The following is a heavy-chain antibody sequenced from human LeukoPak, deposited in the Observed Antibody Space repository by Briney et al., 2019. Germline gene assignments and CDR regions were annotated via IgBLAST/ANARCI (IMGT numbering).Heavy chain of an antibody. CDR2: ISSSGSMI. Sequence: GGSLRLSCAASGITFSDYYMTWIRQAPGKGLEWVSYISSSGSMINYADSVKGRFTISRDNSKNTLYLQMNSLRAEDTAVYYCARESSLGPEGFDYWGQGTLVTVSS. D-gene: IGHD1-26*01. CDR1: GITFSDYY. CDR3: ARESSLGPEGFDY. J-gene: IGHJ4*02. V-gene: IGHV3-11*04.